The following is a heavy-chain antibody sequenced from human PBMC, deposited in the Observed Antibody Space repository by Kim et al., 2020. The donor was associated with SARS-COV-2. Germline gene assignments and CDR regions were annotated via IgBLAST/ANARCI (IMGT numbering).Heavy chain of an antibody. V-gene: IGHV3-53*01. Sequence: TYYSDYVKGRFTISRDSSKDVVNLKRNSLRADETAVYYCAKTIVEARFFDYWGQGTLVTVSS. CDR3: AKTIVEARFFDY. D-gene: IGHD6-6*01. J-gene: IGHJ4*02. CDR2: T.